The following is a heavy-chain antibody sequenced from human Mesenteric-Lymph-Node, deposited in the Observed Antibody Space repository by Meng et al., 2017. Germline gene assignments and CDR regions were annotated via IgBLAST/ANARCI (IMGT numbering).Heavy chain of an antibody. CDR1: GYTFTSYA. Sequence: QVQLVQSGSELKRPGASVKISCKASGYTFTSYAMSWVRQAPGQGLEWMGWINTITGIPTYAQDFTGRFVFSLDTSVSTAYLQISSLKAEDTAVFYCARRFSSSWFDPWGQGTLVPSPQ. CDR2: INTITGIP. CDR3: ARRFSSSWFDP. D-gene: IGHD6-13*01. J-gene: IGHJ5*02. V-gene: IGHV7-4-1*02.